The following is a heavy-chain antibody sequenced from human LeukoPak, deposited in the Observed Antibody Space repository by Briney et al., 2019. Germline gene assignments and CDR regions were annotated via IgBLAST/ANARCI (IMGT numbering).Heavy chain of an antibody. Sequence: NPSETLSLTRTVSGGSISSYYWSWIRLPPGKGLEWIGYLSKSGNTNYSPSLKSRVTIFGDTSKNQFFLKLSSVTAADTAVYYCARARYVNSFYAFDIWGQGTLVTVSS. CDR2: LSKSGNT. J-gene: IGHJ3*02. CDR3: ARARYVNSFYAFDI. V-gene: IGHV4-59*01. CDR1: GGSISSYY. D-gene: IGHD3-9*01.